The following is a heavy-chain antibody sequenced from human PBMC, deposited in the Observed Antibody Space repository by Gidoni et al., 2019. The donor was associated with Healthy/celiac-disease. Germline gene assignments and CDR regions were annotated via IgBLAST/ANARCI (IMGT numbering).Heavy chain of an antibody. CDR3: ARGGALYYFDY. CDR1: GGSISSYY. CDR2: IYYSGST. Sequence: QVQLQESGPGLVKPSETLSLTCTVSGGSISSYYWSWIRQPPGKGLEWIGYIYYSGSTNYNPSLKSRVTISVDTSKNQFSLKLSSVTAADTAVYYCARGGALYYFDYWGQGTLVTVSS. D-gene: IGHD3-16*01. V-gene: IGHV4-59*01. J-gene: IGHJ4*02.